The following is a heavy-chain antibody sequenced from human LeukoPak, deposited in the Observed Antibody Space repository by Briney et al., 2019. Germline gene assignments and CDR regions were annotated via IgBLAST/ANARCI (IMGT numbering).Heavy chain of an antibody. V-gene: IGHV4-4*07. CDR3: ARFRDYNMDV. Sequence: PSETLSLTCTVSGDSISRYYWSWVRQPAGKGLEWIGRVYTSGSTNYNPSLKSRVTMSVDTSKNQFSLKLSSVTAADTAVYYCARFRDYNMDVWGKGTTVTVSS. D-gene: IGHD3-10*01. CDR2: VYTSGST. CDR1: GDSISRYY. J-gene: IGHJ6*03.